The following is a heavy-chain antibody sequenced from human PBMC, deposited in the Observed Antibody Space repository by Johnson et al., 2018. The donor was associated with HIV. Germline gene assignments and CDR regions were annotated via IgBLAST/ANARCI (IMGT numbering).Heavy chain of an antibody. CDR1: GFTFDDYG. Sequence: VQLVESGGGVVRPGGSLRLYCAASGFTFDDYGMSWVRQAPGKGLEWVSGINWNGGSTGSVESVKGRFTISRDNSKNTLYLQMNSLRAEDTAVYYCARDGEWELEDAFDIWGQGTMVTVSS. CDR3: ARDGEWELEDAFDI. D-gene: IGHD1-26*01. J-gene: IGHJ3*02. CDR2: INWNGGST. V-gene: IGHV3-20*04.